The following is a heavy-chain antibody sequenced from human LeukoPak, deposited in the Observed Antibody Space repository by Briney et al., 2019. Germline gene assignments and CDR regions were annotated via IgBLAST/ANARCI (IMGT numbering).Heavy chain of an antibody. CDR3: ARGRRWLPGLWY. J-gene: IGHJ4*02. V-gene: IGHV4-4*02. CDR1: GASITSHPW. D-gene: IGHD6-19*01. Sequence: SETLSLTCAVSGASITSHPWNWVRQPPGKGLEWIGEMYNSGTGTYKQSLRSRVTMFFDESKNHFSLKLNSVTAADTAVYYCARGRRWLPGLWYWGQGTLVTVSS. CDR2: MYNSGTG.